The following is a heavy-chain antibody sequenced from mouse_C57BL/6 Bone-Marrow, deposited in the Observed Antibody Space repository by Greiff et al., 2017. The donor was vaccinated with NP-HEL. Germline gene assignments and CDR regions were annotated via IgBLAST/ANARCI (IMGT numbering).Heavy chain of an antibody. CDR1: GFTFSSYA. CDR2: ISDGGSYT. D-gene: IGHD2-12*01. V-gene: IGHV5-4*03. Sequence: EVNVVESGGGLVKPGGSLKLSCAASGFTFSSYAMSWVRQTPEKRLEWVATISDGGSYTYYPDNVKGRFTISRDNAKNNLYLQMSHLKSEDTAMYYCARGDTTTRFDYWGQGTTLTVSS. CDR3: ARGDTTTRFDY. J-gene: IGHJ2*01.